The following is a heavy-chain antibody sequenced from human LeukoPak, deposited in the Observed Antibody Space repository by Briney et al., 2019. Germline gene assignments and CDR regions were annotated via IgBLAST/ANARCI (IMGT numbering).Heavy chain of an antibody. CDR2: ISYDGSNK. D-gene: IGHD3-22*01. CDR1: GFTFSSYA. J-gene: IGHJ4*02. Sequence: PGRSLRLSCAASGFTFSSYAMHWVRQAPGKGLEWVAVISYDGSNKYYADSVKGRFTISRDNSKNTLYLQTDSLRAEDTAVYYCARNGESSGYLTDFDYWGQGTLVTVSS. CDR3: ARNGESSGYLTDFDY. V-gene: IGHV3-30-3*01.